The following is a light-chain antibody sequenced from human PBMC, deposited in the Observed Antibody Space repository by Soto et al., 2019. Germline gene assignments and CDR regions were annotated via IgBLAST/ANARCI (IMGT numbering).Light chain of an antibody. V-gene: IGKV1-6*01. CDR1: QAIRTA. Sequence: AIQLTQSPSSLSASVGDRVTITCRASQAIRTALGWYQQKPGQVPKLLIYAASTLHSGVPSRFRGSGSGTDFTLTISSLQPEDFATYYCLLDFGYFWAFGQGTKVEI. J-gene: IGKJ1*01. CDR2: AAS. CDR3: LLDFGYFWA.